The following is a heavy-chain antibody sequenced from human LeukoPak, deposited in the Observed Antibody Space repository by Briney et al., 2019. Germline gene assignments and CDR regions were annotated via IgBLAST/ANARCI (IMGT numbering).Heavy chain of an antibody. V-gene: IGHV4-34*01. CDR3: ARSPTVVVPALRWFDP. D-gene: IGHD2-2*01. Sequence: SETLSLTCVVYGGSFSGYYWSWIRQPPGKGLEWIGEINHSGSTNYNPSLKSRVTISVDTSKNQFSLKLSSVTAADTAVYYCARSPTVVVPALRWFDPWGQGTLVTVSS. J-gene: IGHJ5*02. CDR1: GGSFSGYY. CDR2: INHSGST.